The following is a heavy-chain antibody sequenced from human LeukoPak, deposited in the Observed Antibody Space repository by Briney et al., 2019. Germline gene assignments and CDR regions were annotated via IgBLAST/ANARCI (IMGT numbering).Heavy chain of an antibody. CDR2: ISYDGSNK. CDR3: AKWKYSNSGIDDY. V-gene: IGHV3-30-3*02. CDR1: GFTFSSYA. D-gene: IGHD6-6*01. J-gene: IGHJ4*02. Sequence: GGSLRLSCAASGFTFSSYAMHWVRQAPGKELEWVAVISYDGSNKYYADSVKGRFTISRDNSKNTLYLQMNSLRAEDTAVYYCAKWKYSNSGIDDYWGQGTLVTVSS.